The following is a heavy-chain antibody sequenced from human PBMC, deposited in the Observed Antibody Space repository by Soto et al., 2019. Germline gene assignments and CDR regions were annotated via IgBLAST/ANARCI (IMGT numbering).Heavy chain of an antibody. Sequence: PSETLSLTCTVSGGSISSYYWSWIRQHPGKGLEWIGYIYYSGSTYYNPSLKSRVTISVDTSKNQFSLKLSSVTAADTAVYYCASTTYYDFWSGYYHYFDYWGQGTLVTVSS. CDR1: GGSISSYY. D-gene: IGHD3-3*01. CDR3: ASTTYYDFWSGYYHYFDY. CDR2: IYYSGST. J-gene: IGHJ4*02. V-gene: IGHV4-59*06.